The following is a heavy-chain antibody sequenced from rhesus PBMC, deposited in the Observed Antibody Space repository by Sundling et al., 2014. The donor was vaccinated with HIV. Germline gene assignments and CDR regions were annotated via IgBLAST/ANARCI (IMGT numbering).Heavy chain of an antibody. D-gene: IGHD1-26*01. CDR1: GGSISGGYG. CDR3: ASHRITGTTDAFDF. J-gene: IGHJ3*01. CDR2: IFGSIGST. V-gene: IGHV4-76*01. Sequence: QLQLEESGPGLVKPSETLSLTCAVSGGSISGGYGWSWIRQPPGKGLEWIGHIFGSIGSTYYNPSLKSRVTISTDTSKNQFSLKLSSVTAADTAVYYCASHRITGTTDAFDFWGQGLRVTVSS.